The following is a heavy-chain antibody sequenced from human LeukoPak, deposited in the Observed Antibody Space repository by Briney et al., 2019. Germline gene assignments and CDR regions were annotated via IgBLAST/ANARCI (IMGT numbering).Heavy chain of an antibody. CDR2: IKQDGSEK. CDR1: GFTFSSYW. D-gene: IGHD3-9*01. V-gene: IGHV3-7*03. Sequence: GGSLRLSCAASGFTFSSYWMSWVRQAPGKGLEWVASIKQDGSEKYYVDSVKGRFTISRDNAKNSLYLQMNSLRAEDTAVYYCARLHYDILTGYYGVFDYWGQGTLVTVSS. CDR3: ARLHYDILTGYYGVFDY. J-gene: IGHJ4*02.